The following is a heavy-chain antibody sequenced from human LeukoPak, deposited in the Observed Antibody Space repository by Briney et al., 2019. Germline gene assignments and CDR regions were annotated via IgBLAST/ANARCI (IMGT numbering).Heavy chain of an antibody. CDR3: VKASSAAPRGHHGMDV. Sequence: GGSLRLSCAASGFTFSTYTMNWVRQAPGKGLEWVSYISGSSSTIYYADSVKGRFTISRDNAKNSLYLQMNSLGDEDTAVYYCVKASSAAPRGHHGMDVWGQGTTVTVSS. D-gene: IGHD6-13*01. CDR2: ISGSSSTI. CDR1: GFTFSTYT. J-gene: IGHJ6*02. V-gene: IGHV3-48*02.